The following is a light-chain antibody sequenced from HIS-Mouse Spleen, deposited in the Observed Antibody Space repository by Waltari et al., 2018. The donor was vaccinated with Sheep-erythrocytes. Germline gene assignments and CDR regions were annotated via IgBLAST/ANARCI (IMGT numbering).Light chain of an antibody. CDR1: SSNIGSNY. CDR2: RNN. J-gene: IGLJ3*02. Sequence: QSVLTQPPSASGTPGQRVTISCSGSSSNIGSNYVYWYPQLPGTAPKLPIYRNNQRPSGVPARFSGSKSGTSASLAISGLRSEDEADYYCAAWDDSLSGPVFGGGTKLTVL. V-gene: IGLV1-47*01. CDR3: AAWDDSLSGPV.